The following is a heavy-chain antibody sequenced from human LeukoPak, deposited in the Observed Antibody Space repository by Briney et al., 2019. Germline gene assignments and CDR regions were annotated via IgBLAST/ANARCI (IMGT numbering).Heavy chain of an antibody. V-gene: IGHV4-4*07. CDR2: IYTSGST. D-gene: IGHD3-22*01. J-gene: IGHJ5*02. CDR1: GGSISSYY. Sequence: SETLSLTSTVSGGSISSYYWSWIRQPAGKGLEWIGRIYTSGSTNYNPSLKSRVIMSVDTSKNQFSLKLSSVTAADTAVYYCARDYYDSSGFNWFDPWGQGTLVTVSS. CDR3: ARDYYDSSGFNWFDP.